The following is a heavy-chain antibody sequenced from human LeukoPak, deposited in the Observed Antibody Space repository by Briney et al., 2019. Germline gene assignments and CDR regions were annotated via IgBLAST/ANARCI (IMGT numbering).Heavy chain of an antibody. CDR3: ATLVGGNPDNLDY. Sequence: SETLSLTCTVSGYSISSNYLWGWIRQPPGKGLEWIGSIYHPGGPYYNPSLQSRVTISVDTSKNQLSLKLSSVTAADTAVYYCATLVGGNPDNLDYWGQGTLVTVSS. D-gene: IGHD4-23*01. J-gene: IGHJ4*02. V-gene: IGHV4-38-2*02. CDR1: GYSISSNYL. CDR2: IYHPGGP.